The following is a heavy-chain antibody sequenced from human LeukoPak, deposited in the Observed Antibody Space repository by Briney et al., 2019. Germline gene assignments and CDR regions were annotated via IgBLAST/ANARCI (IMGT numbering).Heavy chain of an antibody. J-gene: IGHJ3*02. CDR2: IYHSGST. D-gene: IGHD5-18*01. Sequence: SETLSLTCAVSGYSISSGYYWGWIRQPPGKGLEWIGSIYHSGSTYYNPSLKSRVTISVDTSKNQFSLKLSSVTVADTAVYYCARAGGGYSYGYRGDAFDIWGQGTMVTVSS. CDR1: GYSISSGYY. CDR3: ARAGGGYSYGYRGDAFDI. V-gene: IGHV4-38-2*01.